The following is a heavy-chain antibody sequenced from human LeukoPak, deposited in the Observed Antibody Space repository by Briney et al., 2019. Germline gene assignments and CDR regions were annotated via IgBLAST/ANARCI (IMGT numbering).Heavy chain of an antibody. Sequence: GGSLRLSCAASGFTFSSYGMHWDRQAPGKGLEWVAFIRYDGSNKYYADSVKGRFTISRDNSKNTLYLQMNSLRAEDTAVYYCAKDRRSGYDSSMYYFDYWGQGTLVTVSS. V-gene: IGHV3-30*02. CDR3: AKDRRSGYDSSMYYFDY. J-gene: IGHJ4*02. CDR1: GFTFSSYG. D-gene: IGHD5-12*01. CDR2: IRYDGSNK.